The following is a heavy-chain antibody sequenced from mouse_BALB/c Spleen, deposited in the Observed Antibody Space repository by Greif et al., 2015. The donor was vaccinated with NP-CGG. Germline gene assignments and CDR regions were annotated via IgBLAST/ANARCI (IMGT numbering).Heavy chain of an antibody. J-gene: IGHJ2*01. Sequence: EVQLVESGGGLVRPGGSLKLSCAASGFTFSSYAMSWVRQTPAKRLEWVATISSGGSYTYYPDSVKGRFTITRDNAKNTLYLQMSSLRSEDTAMYYCARHSGYFDYWRQGTTLAVSS. CDR2: ISSGGSYT. CDR1: GFTFSSYA. CDR3: ARHSGYFDY. V-gene: IGHV5-9-3*01.